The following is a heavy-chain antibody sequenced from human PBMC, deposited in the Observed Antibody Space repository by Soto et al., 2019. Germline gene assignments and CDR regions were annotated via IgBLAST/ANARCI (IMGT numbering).Heavy chain of an antibody. V-gene: IGHV3-7*03. CDR1: GFSFSTYW. Sequence: EVQLVESGGGLVQPGGSLRLSCAASGFSFSTYWMSWVRQAPGTGLEWVANINADGSQTYYVDSVRGRFTISRDNAKTSMYLQLNSLRAEDTAVYYCAKGGHIDFCGQGTLVPVSS. J-gene: IGHJ4*02. CDR3: AKGGHIDF. D-gene: IGHD3-16*01. CDR2: INADGSQT.